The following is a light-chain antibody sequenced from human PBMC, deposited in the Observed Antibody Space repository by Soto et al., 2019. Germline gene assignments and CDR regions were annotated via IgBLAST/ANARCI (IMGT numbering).Light chain of an antibody. CDR1: SSDVGDYNY. CDR3: SSYSSSGTLYV. J-gene: IGLJ1*01. CDR2: DVS. Sequence: QAVSVSGSPGQSITISCTGSSSDVGDYNYVAWYQQHPDKAPKLMIFDVSSRPSGVSNRFSGSKSGSTASLTISGLQAEDEADYFCSSYSSSGTLYVFGTGTKLTVL. V-gene: IGLV2-14*03.